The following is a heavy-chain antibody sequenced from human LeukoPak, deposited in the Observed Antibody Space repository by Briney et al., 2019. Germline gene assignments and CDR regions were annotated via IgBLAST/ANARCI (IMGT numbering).Heavy chain of an antibody. CDR3: ARHGSTDYFDY. Sequence: SETLSLTCTVSGDSITTSDYWAWIRQPPGKGLEWIGTISYSGSTYYNASLISRMSMSVDTSKNQLSLRLSSVTAADTAVYYCARHGSTDYFDYWGQGTLVTVSS. CDR2: ISYSGST. V-gene: IGHV4-39*01. D-gene: IGHD2-2*03. CDR1: GDSITTSDY. J-gene: IGHJ4*02.